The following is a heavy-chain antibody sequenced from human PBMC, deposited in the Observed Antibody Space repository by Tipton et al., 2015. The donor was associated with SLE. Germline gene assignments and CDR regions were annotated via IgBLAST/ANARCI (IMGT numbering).Heavy chain of an antibody. CDR2: IYSGGST. D-gene: IGHD5-18*01. CDR1: GFTVSSNY. V-gene: IGHV3-66*02. CDR3: ARKKVDTAMVFDY. J-gene: IGHJ4*02. Sequence: SLRLSCAASGFTVSSNYMSWVRQAPGKGLEWVSVIYSGGSTYYADSVKGRFTISRDNSKNTLYLQMSSLRAEDTAVYYCARKKVDTAMVFDYWGQGTLVTVSS.